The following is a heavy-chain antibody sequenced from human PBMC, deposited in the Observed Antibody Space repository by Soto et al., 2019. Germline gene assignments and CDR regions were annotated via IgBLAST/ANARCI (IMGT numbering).Heavy chain of an antibody. CDR3: ARRGPRCSSTSCYSYYYYYYMDV. CDR1: GCPLRSYY. D-gene: IGHD2-2*01. V-gene: IGHV4-59*08. Sequence: SETXFLTCPFPGCPLRSYYLRLVRQPPGKGLEWIGYIYYSGSTNYNPSLKSRVTISVDTSKNQFSLKLSSVTAADTAVYYCARRGPRCSSTSCYSYYYYYYMDVWGKGTTVTVSS. J-gene: IGHJ6*03. CDR2: IYYSGST.